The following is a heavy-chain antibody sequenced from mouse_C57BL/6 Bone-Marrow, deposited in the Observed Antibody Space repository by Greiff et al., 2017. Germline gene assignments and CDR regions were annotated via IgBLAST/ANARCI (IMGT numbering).Heavy chain of an antibody. Sequence: QVQLKESGSELRSPGSSVKLSCKDFDSEVFPIAYMSWVRQKPGHGFEWIGGILPSIGRTIYGEKFEDKATLDADTLSNTAYLELNSLTSEVSAIYYCARPRSVVVPYAMDYWGQGTSVTVSS. CDR3: ARPRSVVVPYAMDY. D-gene: IGHD1-1*01. J-gene: IGHJ4*01. CDR1: DSEVFPIAY. CDR2: ILPSIGRT. V-gene: IGHV15-2*01.